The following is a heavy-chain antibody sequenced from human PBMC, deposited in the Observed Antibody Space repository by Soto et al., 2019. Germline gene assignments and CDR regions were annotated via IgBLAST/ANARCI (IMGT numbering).Heavy chain of an antibody. D-gene: IGHD2-15*01. CDR3: ARDRYCSGGSCYHFDY. CDR2: ISAYNGNT. CDR1: GYTFTSYG. Sequence: QVQLVQSGAEVKKPGASVKVSCKASGYTFTSYGITWVRQPPGQGLEWRGWISAYNGNTTYARKLQGRVTMTTVTSTSTAYMELRSLRSDDTAVYYCARDRYCSGGSCYHFDYWGQGTLVTVSS. V-gene: IGHV1-18*01. J-gene: IGHJ4*02.